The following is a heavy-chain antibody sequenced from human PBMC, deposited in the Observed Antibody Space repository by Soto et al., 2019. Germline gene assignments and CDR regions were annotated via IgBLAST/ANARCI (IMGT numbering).Heavy chain of an antibody. CDR2: ISVYNGNT. V-gene: IGHV1-18*04. CDR3: ARNQRFLEWLLRPRQYYYGMDV. D-gene: IGHD3-3*01. Sequence: QVQLVQSGAEVKKPGASVKVSCKASGYTFTSYGLSWVRQAPGQGLEWMGWISVYNGNTNYAQKVQGRVTMTTDTSTSTAYMELRSLRSDDKAVYYCARNQRFLEWLLRPRQYYYGMDVWGQGTTVTVSS. J-gene: IGHJ6*02. CDR1: GYTFTSYG.